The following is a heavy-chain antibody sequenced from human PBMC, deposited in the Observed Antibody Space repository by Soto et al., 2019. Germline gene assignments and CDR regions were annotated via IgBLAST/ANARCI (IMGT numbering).Heavy chain of an antibody. J-gene: IGHJ3*02. Sequence: GGSLRLSCAASGFTFSSYGMHWVRQAPGKGLEWVAVIWYDGSNKYYADSVKGRFTISRDNSKNTLYLQMNSLRAEDTAVYYCAIGPDYYDSSDQGTRLGAFDIWGQGTMVTVSS. CDR2: IWYDGSNK. CDR1: GFTFSSYG. V-gene: IGHV3-33*01. D-gene: IGHD3-22*01. CDR3: AIGPDYYDSSDQGTRLGAFDI.